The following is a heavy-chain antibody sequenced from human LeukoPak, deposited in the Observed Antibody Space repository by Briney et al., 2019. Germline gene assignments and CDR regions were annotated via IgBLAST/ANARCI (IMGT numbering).Heavy chain of an antibody. CDR2: INHSGST. J-gene: IGHJ4*02. Sequence: PSETLSLTCAVYGGSFSGYYWSWLRQPPGKGLEWIGEINHSGSTNYNPSLKSRVAISVDTSKNQFSLKLSSVTAADTAVYYCARRQGYHGSGSYHFDYWGQGTLVTVSS. CDR3: ARRQGYHGSGSYHFDY. D-gene: IGHD3-10*01. V-gene: IGHV4-34*01. CDR1: GGSFSGYY.